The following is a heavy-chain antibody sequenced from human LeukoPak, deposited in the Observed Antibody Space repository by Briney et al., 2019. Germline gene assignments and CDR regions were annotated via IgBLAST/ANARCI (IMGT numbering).Heavy chain of an antibody. CDR2: IGSSGGGI. J-gene: IGHJ4*02. CDR3: AIDPNWGTHS. Sequence: GGSLRLSCAASGFTFSTYTMYWVRHPPGKRLEWVSIIGSSGGGIHYADSAKGRFTISRDNSKNALYLQMNSLRVEDTAVYYCAIDPNWGTHSWGQGVLVTVSS. D-gene: IGHD7-27*01. V-gene: IGHV3-23*01. CDR1: GFTFSTYT.